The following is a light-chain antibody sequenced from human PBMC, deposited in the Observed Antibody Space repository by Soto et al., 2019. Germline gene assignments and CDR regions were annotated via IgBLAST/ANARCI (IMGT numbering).Light chain of an antibody. CDR3: QKRSNWPKT. J-gene: IGKJ1*01. CDR2: NAS. V-gene: IGKV3-11*01. CDR1: QSISSY. Sequence: EIVLTQAPATLSLSPGERATLSCRASQSISSYLAWYQQKPGQAPRLLIYNASTRATGIPARFSGSGSGTDFTLTISGLEPEDFAVYYCQKRSNWPKTFGQGTKVAIK.